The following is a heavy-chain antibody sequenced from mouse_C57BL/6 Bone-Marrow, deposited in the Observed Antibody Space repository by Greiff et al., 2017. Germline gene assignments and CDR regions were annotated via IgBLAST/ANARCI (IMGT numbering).Heavy chain of an antibody. J-gene: IGHJ1*03. CDR2: IRSKSNNYAT. V-gene: IGHV10-1*01. CDR3: VREAYDGNLYWYFDV. CDR1: GFSFNTYA. D-gene: IGHD2-3*01. Sequence: EVKLQESGGGLVQPKGSLKLSCAASGFSFNTYAMNWVRQAPGKGLEWVARIRSKSNNYATYYADSVKDRFTISRDDSESMLYLQMNNLKTEDTAMYYCVREAYDGNLYWYFDVWGTGTTVTVSS.